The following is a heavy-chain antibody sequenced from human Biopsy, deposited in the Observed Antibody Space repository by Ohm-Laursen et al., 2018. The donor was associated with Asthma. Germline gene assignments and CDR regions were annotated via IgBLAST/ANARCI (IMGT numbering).Heavy chain of an antibody. D-gene: IGHD2-2*01. V-gene: IGHV1-69*13. J-gene: IGHJ4*02. CDR1: GGTFNTYV. CDR2: INSVFGTT. CDR3: ARKAGSCISRTCYSLDF. Sequence: SVKVSCKSLGGTFNTYVIGWVRQAPGQRLEWMGGINSVFGTTTYPQKFQDRVTITADDSTSTVYMELSSLRSEDTAVCYCARKAGSCISRTCYSLDFWGQGTLVTVSS.